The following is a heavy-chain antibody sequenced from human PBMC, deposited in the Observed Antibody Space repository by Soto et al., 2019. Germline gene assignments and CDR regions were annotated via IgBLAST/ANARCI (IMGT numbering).Heavy chain of an antibody. CDR2: IYWDDDK. CDR1: GFSLTTSGVG. V-gene: IGHV2-5*02. CDR3: AHRVLRTVFGLVTTTAIYFDF. J-gene: IGHJ4*02. D-gene: IGHD3-3*01. Sequence: QITLNESGPTVVRPTETLTLTCRFSGFSLTTSGVGMGWIRQSPGKAPEGLALIYWDDDKRYSASLKSRLTITKDTSKNQVVLTVSDLDPTDTATYYCAHRVLRTVFGLVTTTAIYFDFWGQGTPVAVSS.